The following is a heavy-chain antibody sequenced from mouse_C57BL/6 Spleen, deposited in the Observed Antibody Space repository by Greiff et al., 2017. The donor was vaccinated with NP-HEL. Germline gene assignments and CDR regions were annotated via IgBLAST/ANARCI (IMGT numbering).Heavy chain of an antibody. D-gene: IGHD1-1*01. J-gene: IGHJ3*01. V-gene: IGHV3-6*01. CDR3: ARAGDYYGVTY. CDR1: GYSITSGYY. Sequence: EVQLQQSGPGLVKPSQSLSLTCSVTGYSITSGYYWNWIRQFPGNKLEWMGYISYDGSNNYNPSLKNRISITRDTSKNQLFLKLNSVTTEDTATYYCARAGDYYGVTYWGKGTLVTVSA. CDR2: ISYDGSN.